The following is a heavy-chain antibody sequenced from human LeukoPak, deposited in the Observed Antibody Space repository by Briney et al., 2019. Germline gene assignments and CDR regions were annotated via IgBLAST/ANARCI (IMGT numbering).Heavy chain of an antibody. CDR1: GFTFSNAW. D-gene: IGHD3-22*01. J-gene: IGHJ4*02. V-gene: IGHV3-15*01. CDR2: IKSKTDGGTT. Sequence: GGSLRLSCAASGFTFSNAWMSWVRQAPGKGLEWVGRIKSKTDGGTTDYAAPVKGRFTISRDDSKNTLYLQMNSLKTEDTAVYYCTTNPVDYYDSSGYRWGQGTLVTVSS. CDR3: TTNPVDYYDSSGYR.